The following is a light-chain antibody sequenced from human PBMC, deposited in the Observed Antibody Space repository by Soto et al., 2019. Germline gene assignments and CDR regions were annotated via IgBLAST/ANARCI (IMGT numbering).Light chain of an antibody. CDR1: SSDVGGYNY. J-gene: IGLJ2*01. CDR2: DVS. Sequence: QSALTQPASVSGSPGQSITISFTGTSSDVGGYNYVSWYQQHPGKTPKLMIYDVSNRPSGVSNRFSGSKSGNTASLTISGLQAEDGADYYCSSYTSSSTLVVFSGGTKLTVL. CDR3: SSYTSSSTLVV. V-gene: IGLV2-14*01.